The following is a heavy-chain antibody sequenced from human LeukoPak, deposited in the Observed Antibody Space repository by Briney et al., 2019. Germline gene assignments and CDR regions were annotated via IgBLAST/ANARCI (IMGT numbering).Heavy chain of an antibody. CDR1: GGSLSSSNYY. V-gene: IGHV4-39*01. J-gene: IGHJ4*02. CDR3: ARRRIGATIDY. Sequence: SETLSLTCTVSGGSLSSSNYYWGWIRQPPGTGLEWIGSIYYSGSTYYNTSLKSRVPISVDTSKNQFSLKLSCVTAADTAVYYCARRRIGATIDYWGEGTLVTVSS. D-gene: IGHD5-12*01. CDR2: IYYSGST.